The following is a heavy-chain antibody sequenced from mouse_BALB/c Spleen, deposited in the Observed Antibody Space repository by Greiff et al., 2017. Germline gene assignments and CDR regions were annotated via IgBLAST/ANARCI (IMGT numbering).Heavy chain of an antibody. J-gene: IGHJ2*01. V-gene: IGHV5-12-2*01. CDR3: ARHGDLFDY. Sequence: EVKVEESGGGLVQPGGSLKLSCAASGFTFSSYTMSWVRQTPEKRLEWVAYISNGGGSTYYPDTVKGRFTISRDNAKNTLYLQMSSLKSEDTAMYYCARHGDLFDYWGQGTTLTVSS. CDR2: ISNGGGST. CDR1: GFTFSSYT.